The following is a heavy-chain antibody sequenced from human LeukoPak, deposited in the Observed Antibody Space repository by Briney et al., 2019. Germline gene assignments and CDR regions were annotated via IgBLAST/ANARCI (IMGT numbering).Heavy chain of an antibody. V-gene: IGHV1-2*02. Sequence: ASVKVSCKASGYTFTGYYMHWVRQAPGQGLEWMGWINPNSGGTNYALKFQGRVTMTRDTSISTAYMELSRLRSDGTAVYYCARDRVVVVAATGVSWFDPWGQGTLVTVSS. CDR1: GYTFTGYY. CDR3: ARDRVVVVAATGVSWFDP. J-gene: IGHJ5*02. D-gene: IGHD2-15*01. CDR2: INPNSGGT.